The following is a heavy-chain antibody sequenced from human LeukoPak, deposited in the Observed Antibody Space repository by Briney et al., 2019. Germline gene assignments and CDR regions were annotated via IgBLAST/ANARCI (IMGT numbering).Heavy chain of an antibody. CDR3: AKDAAAAGSFDF. D-gene: IGHD6-13*01. CDR2: ISKTSRTI. J-gene: IGHJ4*02. V-gene: IGHV3-48*01. Sequence: GGSLRLSCVASGSTFSTFGMNWVRQAPGMGLEWLSYISKTSRTINYADSVRGRFTISRDNAKNTLYLQMNSLRPEDTAVYYCAKDAAAAGSFDFWGQGTLVTVSS. CDR1: GSTFSTFG.